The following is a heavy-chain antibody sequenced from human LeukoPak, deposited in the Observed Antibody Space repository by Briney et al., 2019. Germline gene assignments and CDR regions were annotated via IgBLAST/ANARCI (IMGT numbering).Heavy chain of an antibody. D-gene: IGHD7-27*01. J-gene: IGHJ4*02. CDR1: GYTFTSYD. CDR3: ARGPPNWGYDY. Sequence: GALVKVSCKASGYTFTSYDFNWVRQATGQRPEWMGWMSPNSGDTGYAQKFQDRVTMTRNTSIRTAYMELSSLRSDDTAVYYCARGPPNWGYDYWGPGTLVTVSS. CDR2: MSPNSGDT. V-gene: IGHV1-8*01.